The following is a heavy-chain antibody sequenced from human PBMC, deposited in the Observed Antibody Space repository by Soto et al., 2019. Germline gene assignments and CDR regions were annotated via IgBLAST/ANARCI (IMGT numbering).Heavy chain of an antibody. D-gene: IGHD5-12*01. V-gene: IGHV1-46*01. CDR2: INPSGGST. CDR1: GYTFTSYY. J-gene: IGHJ2*01. Sequence: QVQLVQSGAEVKKPGASVKVSCKASGYTFTSYYMHWVRQAPGQGLEWMGIINPSGGSTSYAQKFQGRVTITRDTSTSTVYMELSSLRSEDTAVYYCAREMATIRWYFDLWGRGTLVTVSS. CDR3: AREMATIRWYFDL.